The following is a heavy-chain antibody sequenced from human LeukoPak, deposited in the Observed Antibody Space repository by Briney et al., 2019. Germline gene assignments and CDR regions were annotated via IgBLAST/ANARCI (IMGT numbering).Heavy chain of an antibody. V-gene: IGHV3-30*18. J-gene: IGHJ4*02. Sequence: GGSLRLSCAASGFTFSSYGMHWVRQAPGKGLEWVAVISYDGSNKYYADSVKGRFTISRDNSKNTLYLQMNSLRAEDTAVYYCAKDYCGGDCSTFDYWGQGTLVTVSS. D-gene: IGHD2-21*02. CDR3: AKDYCGGDCSTFDY. CDR2: ISYDGSNK. CDR1: GFTFSSYG.